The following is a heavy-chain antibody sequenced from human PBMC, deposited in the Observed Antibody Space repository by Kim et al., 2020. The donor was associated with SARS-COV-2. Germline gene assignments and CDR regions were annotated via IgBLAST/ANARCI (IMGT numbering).Heavy chain of an antibody. D-gene: IGHD3-10*01. J-gene: IGHJ4*02. Sequence: TKYSQKFQGRVTITRDTSASTAYMELSSLRSEDTAVYYCARRGTGPFDYWGQGTLVTVSS. V-gene: IGHV1-3*01. CDR2: T. CDR3: ARRGTGPFDY.